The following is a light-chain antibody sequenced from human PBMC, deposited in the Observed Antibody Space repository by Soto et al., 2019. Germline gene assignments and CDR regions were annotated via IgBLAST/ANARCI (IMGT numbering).Light chain of an antibody. Sequence: QSALTQPRSVSGSPGQSVTISCTGTSSDVGRYDYVCWYQQHPGKAPKLMIYDVTERPSGVPDRFSGSKSGNTASLTISGLQAEDEADYFCCSYAGTYTFMVFGGGTKLTVL. V-gene: IGLV2-11*01. CDR3: CSYAGTYTFMV. CDR1: SSDVGRYDY. CDR2: DVT. J-gene: IGLJ2*01.